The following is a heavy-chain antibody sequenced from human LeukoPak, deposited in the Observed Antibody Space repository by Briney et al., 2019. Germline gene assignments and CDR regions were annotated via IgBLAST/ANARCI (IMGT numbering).Heavy chain of an antibody. J-gene: IGHJ4*02. V-gene: IGHV1-2*02. D-gene: IGHD1-26*01. CDR2: INPNDGDT. CDR1: GYTFTDYY. Sequence: GASVKVSCKASGYTFTDYYMHWVRQAPGQGFEWMGWINPNDGDTNYAQKFQGRVTMTRDTSISTAHMEVSRLRSDDTAVYYCAREYGTENDYWGQGTLVTVSS. CDR3: AREYGTENDY.